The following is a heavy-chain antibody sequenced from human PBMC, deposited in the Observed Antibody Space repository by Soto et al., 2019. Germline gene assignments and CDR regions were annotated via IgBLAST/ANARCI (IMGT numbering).Heavy chain of an antibody. V-gene: IGHV4-30-2*01. CDR1: GDSITSGSYS. CDR2: IHGTGYT. D-gene: IGHD3-16*01. J-gene: IGHJ4*02. CDR3: ARGGALRPYGHVPLAF. Sequence: QLQLRESGSRLVQPSQTLTLTCSVSGDSITSGSYSWSWIRQAPGKGLEWIGNIHGTGYTSCNPSPKRRLTMSVDTDQYQSSLYLHSVTAAYTAVYYCARGGALRPYGHVPLAFWGQGTLVTVSS.